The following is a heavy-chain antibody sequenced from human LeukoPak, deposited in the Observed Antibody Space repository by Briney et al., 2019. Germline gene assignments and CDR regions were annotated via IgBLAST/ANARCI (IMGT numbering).Heavy chain of an antibody. J-gene: IGHJ4*02. CDR3: ARTYYDSSGYYFRSKYYFDY. D-gene: IGHD3-22*01. V-gene: IGHV4-59*01. CDR2: IYYSGST. Sequence: SETLSLTCAVYGGSFSGYYWSWIRQPPGKGLEWIGYIYYSGSTNYNPSLKSRVTISVDTSKNQFSLKLSSVTAADTAVYYCARTYYDSSGYYFRSKYYFDYWGQRTLVTVSS. CDR1: GGSFSGYY.